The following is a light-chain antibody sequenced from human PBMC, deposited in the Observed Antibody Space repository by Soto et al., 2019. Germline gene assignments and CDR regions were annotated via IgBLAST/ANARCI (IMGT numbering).Light chain of an antibody. V-gene: IGKV3-15*01. Sequence: EIVMTQSPATLSVSPGERATLSCRASQSVSSNLAWYQQKPGQAPRLLIYGASTRATGIPARFSGSGSGTDFTLTISRLQSEDFAVYYCQQYNNWPPDTFGQGTKLEIK. CDR2: GAS. J-gene: IGKJ2*01. CDR3: QQYNNWPPDT. CDR1: QSVSSN.